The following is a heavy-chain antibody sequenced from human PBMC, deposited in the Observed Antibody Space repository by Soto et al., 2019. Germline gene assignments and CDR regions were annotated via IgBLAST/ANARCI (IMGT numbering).Heavy chain of an antibody. V-gene: IGHV4-34*01. J-gene: IGHJ4*02. CDR3: ARDKITGLFDY. CDR1: GGYFSGYS. Sequence: SETLSLTCAVYGGYFSGYSLTWIRQPPGTGLEWIGEINHTGSTNYNPSLKSRVTISVDTSKNQFSLKLTSVTAADTAVYYCARDKITGLFDYWGQGTLVTVSS. D-gene: IGHD2-8*02. CDR2: INHTGST.